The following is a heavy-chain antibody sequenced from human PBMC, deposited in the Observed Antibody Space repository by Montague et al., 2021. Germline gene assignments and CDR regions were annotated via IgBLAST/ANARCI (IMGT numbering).Heavy chain of an antibody. Sequence: CAISGDSVSSNDVTWNWIRQSPSRGLEWLGRTYYRFKWYNEYALSVRSRITVNPDTSKNQFSLLLNSVTPEDTAVYYCARGWQKRFDPWGQGTLVTVSS. V-gene: IGHV6-1*01. CDR3: ARGWQKRFDP. CDR2: TYYRFKWYN. D-gene: IGHD5-24*01. CDR1: GDSVSSNDVT. J-gene: IGHJ5*02.